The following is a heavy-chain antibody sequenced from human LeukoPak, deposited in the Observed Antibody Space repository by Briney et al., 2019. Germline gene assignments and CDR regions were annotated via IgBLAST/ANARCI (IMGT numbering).Heavy chain of an antibody. V-gene: IGHV1-2*02. CDR3: ARDLVLYYYGMDV. CDR1: GYTFTGYY. CDR2: INPNSGGT. J-gene: IGHJ6*02. Sequence: GAPVKVSCKASGYTFTGYYMHWVRQAPGQGLEWMGWINPNSGGTNYAQKFQGRVTMTRDTSISTAYMELSRLRSDDTAVYYCARDLVLYYYGMDVWGQGTTVTVSS.